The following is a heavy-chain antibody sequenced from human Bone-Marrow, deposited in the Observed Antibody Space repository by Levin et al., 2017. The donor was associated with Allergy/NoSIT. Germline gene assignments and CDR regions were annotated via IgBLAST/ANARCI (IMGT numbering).Heavy chain of an antibody. V-gene: IGHV1-18*01. CDR2: VSAYSGNT. CDR3: ARGHFPYYYYGMDV. Sequence: ASVKVSCKASGYTFTTYGLTWVRQAPGQGLEWMRWVSAYSGNTNYALNLQDRVTMTTDTATNTAYMELTSLRSDDTAIYYCARGHFPYYYYGMDVWGQGTTVVVSS. J-gene: IGHJ6*02. CDR1: GYTFTTYG.